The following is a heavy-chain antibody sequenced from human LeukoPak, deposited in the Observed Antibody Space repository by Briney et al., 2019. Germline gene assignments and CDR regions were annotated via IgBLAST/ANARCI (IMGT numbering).Heavy chain of an antibody. CDR1: GGSISSYY. D-gene: IGHD3-9*01. CDR3: ARFLRLYYDILTGYYRSSWFDP. V-gene: IGHV4-4*07. Sequence: SETLSLTCTGSGGSISSYYWSWIRQPAGKGLEWIGRIYTSGSTNYNPSLKSRVTMSVDTSKNQFSLKLSSVTAEDTAVYYCARFLRLYYDILTGYYRSSWFDPWGQGTLVTVSS. J-gene: IGHJ5*02. CDR2: IYTSGST.